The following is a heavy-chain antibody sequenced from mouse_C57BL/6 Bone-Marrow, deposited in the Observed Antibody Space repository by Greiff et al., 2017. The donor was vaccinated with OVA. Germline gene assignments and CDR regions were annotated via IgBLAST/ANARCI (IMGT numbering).Heavy chain of an antibody. CDR1: GYAFSSYW. CDR2: IYPGDGDT. D-gene: IGHD4-1*01. J-gene: IGHJ2*01. CDR3: ARSRWDVVDY. V-gene: IGHV1-80*01. Sequence: VKLMESGAELVKPGASVKISCKASGYAFSSYWMNWVKQRPGKGLEWIGQIYPGDGDTNYNGKFKGKATLTADKSSSTAYMQLSSLTSEDSAVYFCARSRWDVVDYWGQGTTLTVSS.